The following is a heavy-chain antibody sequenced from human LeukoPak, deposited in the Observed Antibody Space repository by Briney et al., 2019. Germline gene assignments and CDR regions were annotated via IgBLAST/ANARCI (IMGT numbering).Heavy chain of an antibody. V-gene: IGHV1-2*02. Sequence: ASVKVSCKASGYTFTGYYMHWVRQAPGQGLEWMGWINPNSGGTNYAQKFQGRVTMTRDTSISTAYMELSRLRSDDTAVYYCARDGLGGSLDGSSDYWGQGTLVTVSS. CDR1: GYTFTGYY. D-gene: IGHD1-26*01. CDR2: INPNSGGT. J-gene: IGHJ4*02. CDR3: ARDGLGGSLDGSSDY.